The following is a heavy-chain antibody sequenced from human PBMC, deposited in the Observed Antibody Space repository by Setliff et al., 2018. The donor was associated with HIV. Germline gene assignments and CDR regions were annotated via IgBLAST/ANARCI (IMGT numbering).Heavy chain of an antibody. D-gene: IGHD2-15*01. V-gene: IGHV1-2*02. Sequence: ASVKVSCKASGYTFTGYYMHWVRQAPGQGLERMGWINPNSGGTNYAQKFQGRVTMTRDTSISTAYMELSRLRSDDTAVYHCARDLDIVVVVAATEYGMDVWGQGTTVTVSS. CDR3: ARDLDIVVVVAATEYGMDV. CDR1: GYTFTGYY. J-gene: IGHJ6*02. CDR2: INPNSGGT.